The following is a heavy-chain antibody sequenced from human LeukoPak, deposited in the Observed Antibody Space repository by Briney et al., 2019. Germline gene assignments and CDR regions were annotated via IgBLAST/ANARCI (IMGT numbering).Heavy chain of an antibody. D-gene: IGHD5-18*01. CDR2: IYAGGST. Sequence: GGSLRLSCAASGLTVSDNYMTWVRQAPGKGLEWVSVIYAGGSTFYADSVKGRFTISRDNSKNTLYLQMNSLRAEDTAVYYCASGYSYGPEAFDIWGQGTMVTVSS. V-gene: IGHV3-66*01. J-gene: IGHJ3*02. CDR3: ASGYSYGPEAFDI. CDR1: GLTVSDNY.